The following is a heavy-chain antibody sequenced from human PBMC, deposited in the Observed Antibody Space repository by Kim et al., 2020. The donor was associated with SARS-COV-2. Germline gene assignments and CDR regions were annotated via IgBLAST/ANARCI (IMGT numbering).Heavy chain of an antibody. Sequence: SVKVSCKASGDTFNKYTFNWVRQAPGQGPEWMGGFLPIFGTANYAERFQGRVTITADGSTTTVYMELSSLRSEDTAIYYCARGLMTFGGASIPHNDAVDMWGQGTMVTVSS. V-gene: IGHV1-69*13. CDR3: ARGLMTFGGASIPHNDAVDM. CDR2: FLPIFGTA. D-gene: IGHD3-3*01. J-gene: IGHJ3*02. CDR1: GDTFNKYT.